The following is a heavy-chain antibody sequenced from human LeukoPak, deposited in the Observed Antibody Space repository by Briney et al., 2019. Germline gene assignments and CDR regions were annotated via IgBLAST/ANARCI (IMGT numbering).Heavy chain of an antibody. V-gene: IGHV4-34*01. Sequence: SETLSLTCTVSGGSISGYYWSWIRQPPGKGLEWIGEINHSGSTNYNPSLKSRVTISVDTSKNQFSLKLSSVTAADTAVYYCASRYSSDKYYFDYWGQGTLVTVSS. J-gene: IGHJ4*02. CDR1: GGSISGYY. D-gene: IGHD6-19*01. CDR2: INHSGST. CDR3: ASRYSSDKYYFDY.